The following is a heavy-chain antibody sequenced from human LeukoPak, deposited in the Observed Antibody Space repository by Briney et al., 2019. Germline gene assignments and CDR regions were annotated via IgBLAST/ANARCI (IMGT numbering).Heavy chain of an antibody. D-gene: IGHD4-17*01. V-gene: IGHV3-74*01. CDR1: GFTLSSYW. J-gene: IGHJ4*02. CDR3: ARQDDYGDYQVAVAYYFDY. Sequence: GGSLRLSCAASGFTLSSYWMHWVRQAPGKGLVWVSRINSDGSSTSYADSVKGRFTISRDNAKNTLYLQMNSLRAEDTAVYYCARQDDYGDYQVAVAYYFDYWGQGTLVTVSS. CDR2: INSDGSST.